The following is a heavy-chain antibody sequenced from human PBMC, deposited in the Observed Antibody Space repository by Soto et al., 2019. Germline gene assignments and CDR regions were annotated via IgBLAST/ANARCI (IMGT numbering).Heavy chain of an antibody. CDR3: ARDGTVTYTPCDY. D-gene: IGHD4-17*01. V-gene: IGHV1-18*01. J-gene: IGHJ4*02. CDR2: ISGDGGNT. Sequence: QIQLVQSGADVKKPGTSVRVSCRASGYTFTKYAISWVRQAPGQGLQWMGWISGDGGNTDYAQNLQGRVTMTTDTSTSTAYMELRSLSFDDTVDYCYARDGTVTYTPCDYWGQGTLVTVSS. CDR1: GYTFTKYA.